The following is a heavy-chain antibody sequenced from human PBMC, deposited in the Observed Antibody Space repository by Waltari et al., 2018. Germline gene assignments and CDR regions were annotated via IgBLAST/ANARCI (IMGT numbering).Heavy chain of an antibody. Sequence: QVQLVQSGAEMKTPGASLKLSCKASGNSFTNYYIHCVRQAPGQGLEWMGMINPGGGTTSYTQKFQGRVFMTWDRSTSTVYMEVRSLTSEDTAMYYCATYGTSSGLDYWGQGTLVTVSP. D-gene: IGHD6-6*01. CDR1: GNSFTNYY. CDR3: ATYGTSSGLDY. J-gene: IGHJ4*02. V-gene: IGHV1-46*01. CDR2: INPGGGTT.